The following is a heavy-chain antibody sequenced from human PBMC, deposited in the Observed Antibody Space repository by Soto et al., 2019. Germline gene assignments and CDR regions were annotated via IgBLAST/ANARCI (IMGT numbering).Heavy chain of an antibody. J-gene: IGHJ4*02. Sequence: GGSLRLSCAASGFPFSSYAMNWVRQAPGKGLEWVSSLSGSGGSTYYADSVKGRFTISRDSSKNTLYLQMNSLRAEDTAVYYCAKERYCSSTSCYMGFDYWGQGTLVTVSS. CDR2: LSGSGGST. V-gene: IGHV3-23*01. D-gene: IGHD2-2*02. CDR1: GFPFSSYA. CDR3: AKERYCSSTSCYMGFDY.